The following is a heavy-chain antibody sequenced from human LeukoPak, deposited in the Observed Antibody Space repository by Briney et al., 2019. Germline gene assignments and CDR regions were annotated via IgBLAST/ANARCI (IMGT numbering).Heavy chain of an antibody. D-gene: IGHD5-18*01. J-gene: IGHJ4*02. Sequence: GGSLRLSCAASGFTFSSYWMTWVRQAPGRGLEWVANIKQDGSEQYYVDSAKGRFTISRDNAKSSLYLQMNSLRAEDTAVYYCVRDSPERGYSYGPLDNYFDYWGQGTLVTVSS. CDR3: VRDSPERGYSYGPLDNYFDY. CDR2: IKQDGSEQ. V-gene: IGHV3-7*01. CDR1: GFTFSSYW.